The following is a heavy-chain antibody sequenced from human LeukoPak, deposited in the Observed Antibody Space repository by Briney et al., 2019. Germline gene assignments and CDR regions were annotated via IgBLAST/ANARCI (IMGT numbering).Heavy chain of an antibody. CDR2: ISSSSSYI. Sequence: GGSLRLSCAASGFTFSSYSMNWVRQTPGKGLEWVSSISSSSSYIYYADSVKGRFTISRDNSKNTLYLQMNSLRAEDTAVYYCAKPARTDYADYWGQGTLVTVSS. CDR3: AKPARTDYADY. D-gene: IGHD1-14*01. CDR1: GFTFSSYS. V-gene: IGHV3-21*04. J-gene: IGHJ4*02.